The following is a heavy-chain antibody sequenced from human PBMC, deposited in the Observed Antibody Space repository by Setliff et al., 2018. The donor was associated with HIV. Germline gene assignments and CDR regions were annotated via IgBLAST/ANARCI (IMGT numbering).Heavy chain of an antibody. CDR2: IYYSGST. CDR1: GGSISSYY. CDR3: ASATITFFGVLIMPGSYDY. V-gene: IGHV4-59*01. D-gene: IGHD3-3*01. Sequence: SETLSLTCTVSGGSISSYYWSWIRQPAGKGLEWIGDIYYSGSTNYNPSLKSRVTISVDTSKNQFSLKLSSVTAADTAVYYCASATITFFGVLIMPGSYDYWGQGTLVTVSS. J-gene: IGHJ4*02.